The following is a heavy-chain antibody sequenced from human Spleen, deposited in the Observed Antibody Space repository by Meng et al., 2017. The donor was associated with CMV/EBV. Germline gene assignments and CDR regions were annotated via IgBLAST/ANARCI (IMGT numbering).Heavy chain of an antibody. J-gene: IGHJ3*02. Sequence: SETLSLTCTVSGGSVSGSTYHWGWIRQPPGKGLEWIGSIYYNGSTYNIPSLKSRVTISVDTSKNQFSLKLSSVTAADTAVYYCARDGGGTSSRAFDIWGQGTMVTVSS. D-gene: IGHD2-2*01. V-gene: IGHV4-39*07. CDR3: ARDGGGTSSRAFDI. CDR2: IYYNGST. CDR1: GGSVSGSTYH.